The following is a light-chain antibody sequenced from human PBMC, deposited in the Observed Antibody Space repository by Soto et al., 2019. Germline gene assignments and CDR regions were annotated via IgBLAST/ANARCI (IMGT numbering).Light chain of an antibody. CDR2: DAS. CDR1: QAIGNY. CDR3: QQYDKLPLS. J-gene: IGKJ4*01. V-gene: IGKV1-33*01. Sequence: IQMTQSPSSLSASVGDSVTITCQASQAIGNYLNWYQQRPGKAPNLLIYDASNLETGVPSRFSGNGSGTEFALTISSLHPEDIATYYCQQYDKLPLSFGGGTRAE.